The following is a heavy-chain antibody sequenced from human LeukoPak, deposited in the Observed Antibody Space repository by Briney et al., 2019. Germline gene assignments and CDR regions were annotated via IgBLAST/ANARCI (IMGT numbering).Heavy chain of an antibody. J-gene: IGHJ5*02. CDR3: ARGYGENPNWFDP. Sequence: SETLSLTCAVYGGSFSGYYWSWIRQPPGKGLEWIGEINHSGSTNYNPSLKSRVTISVDTSKNQFSLKLSSVTAADTAVYYCARGYGENPNWFDPWGQGTLVTVSS. V-gene: IGHV4-34*01. CDR2: INHSGST. CDR1: GGSFSGYY. D-gene: IGHD4-17*01.